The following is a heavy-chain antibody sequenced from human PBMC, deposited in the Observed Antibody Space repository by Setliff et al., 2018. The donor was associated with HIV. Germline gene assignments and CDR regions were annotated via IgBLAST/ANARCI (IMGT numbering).Heavy chain of an antibody. CDR1: GFTFDDYA. D-gene: IGHD2-2*01. Sequence: GGSLRLSCAASGFTFDDYAMHWVRQTPGKGLEWVAGIDWDMGSIDYADSVKGRFTISRDNAKNSLYLQMNSLRAEDTAIYYCATDFSISAWGQGTLVTVSS. V-gene: IGHV3-9*01. CDR2: IDWDMGSI. CDR3: ATDFSISA. J-gene: IGHJ1*01.